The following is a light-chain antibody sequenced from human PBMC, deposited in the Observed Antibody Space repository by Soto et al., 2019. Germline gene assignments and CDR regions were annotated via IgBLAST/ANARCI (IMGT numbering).Light chain of an antibody. V-gene: IGKV2-28*01. CDR1: QSLLHSNGYNY. CDR3: MQALLTPRS. Sequence: DIVMTQSPLSLTVTPGEPASISCRSSQSLLHSNGYNYLDWYLQKPGQSPQLLIYLGSNRASGVPARFSGSGSGTDFTLKISSVEAEDVGVYYCMQALLTPRSFGQGTKLEIK. CDR2: LGS. J-gene: IGKJ2*03.